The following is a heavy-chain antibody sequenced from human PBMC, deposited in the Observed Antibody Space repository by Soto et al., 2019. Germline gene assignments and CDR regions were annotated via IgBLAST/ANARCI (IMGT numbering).Heavy chain of an antibody. CDR3: ATSVVVPAATQDYYYYGMDV. V-gene: IGHV5-10-1*01. D-gene: IGHD2-2*01. CDR2: IDPSDSYT. J-gene: IGHJ6*02. Sequence: GESLKLSCKGSGYSFTSYWISWVRQMPGKGLEWMGRIDPSDSYTNYSPSFQGHVTISADKSISTAYLQWSSLKASDTAMYYCATSVVVPAATQDYYYYGMDVWGQGTTVTVSS. CDR1: GYSFTSYW.